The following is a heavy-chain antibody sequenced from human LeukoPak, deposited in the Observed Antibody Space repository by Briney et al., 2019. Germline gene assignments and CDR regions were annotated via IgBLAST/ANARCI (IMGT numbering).Heavy chain of an antibody. Sequence: GASVKVSCKASGYTFTDYYMHWVRQAPGQGLEWMGWINPNSGGTNYAQKFQGRVTMTRDTSISTAYMELSRLRSDDTAVYYCASGSSAALHDYYGSGSYYNLGYWGQGTLVTVSS. CDR3: ASGSSAALHDYYGSGSYYNLGY. J-gene: IGHJ4*02. V-gene: IGHV1-2*02. CDR2: INPNSGGT. D-gene: IGHD3-10*01. CDR1: GYTFTDYY.